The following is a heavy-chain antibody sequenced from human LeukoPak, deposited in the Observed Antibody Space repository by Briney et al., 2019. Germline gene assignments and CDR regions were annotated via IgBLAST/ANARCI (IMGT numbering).Heavy chain of an antibody. CDR1: GFIFTSYG. J-gene: IGHJ4*02. V-gene: IGHV3-33*01. Sequence: GRSLRLTCAASGFIFTSYGMHWVRQAPGKGLEWVAMIWPDGTNEYYADSVKGRFTISRDNSKNTLYLQMNSLRVEDTAVYYCARDGTYYYGSGSPKDYWGQGTLVTVSS. CDR2: IWPDGTNE. D-gene: IGHD3-10*01. CDR3: ARDGTYYYGSGSPKDY.